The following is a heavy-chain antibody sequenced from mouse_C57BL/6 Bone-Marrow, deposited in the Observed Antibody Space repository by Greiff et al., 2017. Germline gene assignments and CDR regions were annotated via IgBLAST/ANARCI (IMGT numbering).Heavy chain of an antibody. J-gene: IGHJ4*01. CDR3: ARFFPYYGSSPYAMDY. CDR1: GYTFTSYT. D-gene: IGHD1-1*01. CDR2: INPSSGYT. Sequence: QVQLQQSGAELARPGASVKMSCKASGYTFTSYTMHWVKQRPGQGLEWIGYINPSSGYTKYNQKFKDKATLTADKSSSTAYMQLSSLTSEDSAVYYCARFFPYYGSSPYAMDYWGQGTSGTVSS. V-gene: IGHV1-4*01.